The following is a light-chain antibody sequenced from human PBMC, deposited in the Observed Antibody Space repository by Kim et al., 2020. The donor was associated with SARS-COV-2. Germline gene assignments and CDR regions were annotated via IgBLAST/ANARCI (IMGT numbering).Light chain of an antibody. CDR1: SSNIGAGYD. CDR2: GNS. V-gene: IGLV1-40*01. Sequence: RVTISCTVSSSNIGAGYDVHWYQQLPGTAPKLLIYGNSNRPSGVPDRFSGSKSGTSASLAITGLQAEDEADYYCQSYDSSLSGYVFGTGTKVTVL. J-gene: IGLJ1*01. CDR3: QSYDSSLSGYV.